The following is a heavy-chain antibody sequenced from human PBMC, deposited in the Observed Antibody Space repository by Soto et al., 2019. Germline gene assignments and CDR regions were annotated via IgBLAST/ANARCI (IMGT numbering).Heavy chain of an antibody. CDR2: IKQDGSEK. Sequence: EVQLVESGGGLVQPGGSLRLSCAASGFTFSRYWMSWVRQAPRKGLEWVANIKQDGSEKYYVDSVKGRFAISRDNAKNSVYLQMNSLRAEDTAVYYCARDVSMFSSPRATTFDPWGQGTLVTVSS. V-gene: IGHV3-7*03. J-gene: IGHJ5*02. CDR3: ARDVSMFSSPRATTFDP. D-gene: IGHD3-10*02. CDR1: GFTFSRYW.